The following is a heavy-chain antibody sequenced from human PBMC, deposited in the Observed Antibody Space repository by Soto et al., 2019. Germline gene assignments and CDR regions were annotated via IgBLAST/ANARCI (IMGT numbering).Heavy chain of an antibody. CDR2: INPNSGGT. J-gene: IGHJ4*02. CDR3: ARGRFWYSSGWSPTNYFDY. V-gene: IGHV1-2*04. CDR1: GYPFTGYY. Sequence: GSVKVSCKACGYPFTGYYMHWVRQAPGQGLEWMGWINPNSGGTNYAQKFQGWVTMTRDTSISTAYMELSRLRSDDTAVYYCARGRFWYSSGWSPTNYFDYWGQGTLVTVSS. D-gene: IGHD6-19*01.